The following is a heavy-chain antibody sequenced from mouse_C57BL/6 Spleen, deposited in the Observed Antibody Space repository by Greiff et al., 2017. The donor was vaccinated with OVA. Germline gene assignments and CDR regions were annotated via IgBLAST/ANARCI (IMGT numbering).Heavy chain of an antibody. D-gene: IGHD3-3*01. Sequence: QVQLKQSGAELARPGASVKLSCKASGYTFTSYGISWVKQRTGQGLEWIGEIYPRSGNTYYNEKFKGKATLTADKSSSTAYMELRSLTSEDSAVYFCARSDLGGAMDYWGQGTSVTVSS. J-gene: IGHJ4*01. CDR3: ARSDLGGAMDY. CDR1: GYTFTSYG. V-gene: IGHV1-81*01. CDR2: IYPRSGNT.